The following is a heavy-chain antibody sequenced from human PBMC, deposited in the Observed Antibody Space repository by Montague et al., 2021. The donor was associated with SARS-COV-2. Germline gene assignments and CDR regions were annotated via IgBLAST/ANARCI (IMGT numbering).Heavy chain of an antibody. CDR2: IYWDDDK. J-gene: IGHJ5*02. D-gene: IGHD5-12*01. V-gene: IGHV2-5*02. Sequence: PALVIPTQTLTLTCTFSGFSLGTSGVGVGWIRQPPGKALEWLALIYWDDDKRYSPSLKSRLTITKDTSKNQVVLTMTNMDPVDTATYYCVQLTLYSGYDTWGQGTLVTVSS. CDR3: VQLTLYSGYDT. CDR1: GFSLGTSGVG.